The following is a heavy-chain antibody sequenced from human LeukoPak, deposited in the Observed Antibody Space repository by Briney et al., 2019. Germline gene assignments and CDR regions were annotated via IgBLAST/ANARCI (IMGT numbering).Heavy chain of an antibody. CDR2: ISSSGSTI. D-gene: IGHD1-14*01. CDR1: GFTFSDYY. CDR3: ARAHGILYNWFDP. Sequence: GGSLRPSRAASGFTFSDYYMSWIRQAPGKGLEWVSYISSSGSTIYYADSVKGRFTISRDNAKNSLYLQMNSLRAEDTAVYYCARAHGILYNWFDPWGQGTLVTVSS. J-gene: IGHJ5*02. V-gene: IGHV3-11*01.